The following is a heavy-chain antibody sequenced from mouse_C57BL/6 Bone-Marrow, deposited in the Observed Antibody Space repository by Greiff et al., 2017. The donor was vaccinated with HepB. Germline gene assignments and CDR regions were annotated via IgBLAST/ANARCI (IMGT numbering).Heavy chain of an antibody. CDR1: GYTFTSYG. D-gene: IGHD1-1*01. V-gene: IGHV1-81*01. J-gene: IGHJ1*03. CDR3: ARSPPDYCGSSHRYFDV. CDR2: IYPRSGNT. Sequence: VQLQQSGAELARPGASVKLSCKASGYTFTSYGISWVKQRTGQGLEWIGEIYPRSGNTYYNEKFKGKATLTADKSSSTAYMELRSLTSEDSAVYFCARSPPDYCGSSHRYFDVWGTGTTVTVSS.